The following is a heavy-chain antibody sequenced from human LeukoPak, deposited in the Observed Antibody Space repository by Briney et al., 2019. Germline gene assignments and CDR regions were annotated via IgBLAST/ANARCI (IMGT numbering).Heavy chain of an antibody. CDR2: FDPEDGET. J-gene: IGHJ3*02. D-gene: IGHD6-13*01. CDR1: GYTLTELS. CDR3: ATDHGQQLVQSGAFDI. Sequence: ASVKVSCKVSGYTLTELSMHWVRQAPGKGREWMGGFDPEDGETIYAQKFQGRVTMTDDTSTDTAYMELSRLRSDETAVYYCATDHGQQLVQSGAFDIWGQGTMVTVSS. V-gene: IGHV1-24*01.